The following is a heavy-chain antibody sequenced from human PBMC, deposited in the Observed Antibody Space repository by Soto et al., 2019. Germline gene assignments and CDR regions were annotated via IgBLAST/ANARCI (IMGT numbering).Heavy chain of an antibody. CDR1: GFTFSTYA. V-gene: IGHV3-23*01. CDR2: ISGSGASI. D-gene: IGHD4-17*01. Sequence: LRLSCAASGFTFSTYAMSCVLQAPGKGLEWVSAISGSGASIYYADSVKGRFTISRDNSINTLYLQMSSLRTEDTAVYYCAHPRGYGVFDAYDIWGQGTMVTVSS. CDR3: AHPRGYGVFDAYDI. J-gene: IGHJ3*02.